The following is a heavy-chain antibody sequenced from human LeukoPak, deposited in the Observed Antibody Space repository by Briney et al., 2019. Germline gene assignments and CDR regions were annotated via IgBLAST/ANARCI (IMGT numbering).Heavy chain of an antibody. CDR3: ATHLGWDAFDL. D-gene: IGHD3-3*02. CDR2: IYYNGST. Sequence: PSETLSLTCTVSGGSISSNSYYWGWIRQPPGKGLEWIGSIYYNGSTYYNPSLKSRVTISVDTSKNLFSQKLSSVTAADTAVYYCATHLGWDAFDLWGQGTMVTASS. CDR1: GGSISSNSYY. V-gene: IGHV4-39*01. J-gene: IGHJ3*01.